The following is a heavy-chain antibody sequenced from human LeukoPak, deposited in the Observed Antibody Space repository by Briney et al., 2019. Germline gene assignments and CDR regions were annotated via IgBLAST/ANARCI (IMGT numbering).Heavy chain of an antibody. V-gene: IGHV3-23*01. CDR1: GFTFSTYA. CDR2: ISASGDTT. CDR3: ARWPNYGSRSSSDY. J-gene: IGHJ4*02. Sequence: PGGSLRLSCAASGFTFSTYAMSWVRQAPGKGLEWVSGISASGDTTYYANPVKGRFTISRDNSKNTLFLQMNSLRAEDTAVYYCARWPNYGSRSSSDYWGQGTLVTVSS. D-gene: IGHD3-10*01.